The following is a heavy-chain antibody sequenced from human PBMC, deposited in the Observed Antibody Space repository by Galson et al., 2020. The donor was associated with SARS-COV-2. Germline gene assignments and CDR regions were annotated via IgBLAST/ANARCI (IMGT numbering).Heavy chain of an antibody. CDR3: ARDRSITIFGVEYDYYMDV. CDR1: GFTFSSYW. CDR2: IKQDGSEK. J-gene: IGHJ6*03. Sequence: QLGESLKISCAASGFTFSSYWMSWVRQAPGKGLEWVANIKQDGSEKYYVDSVKGRFTISRDNAKNSLYLQMNSLRAEDTAVYYCARDRSITIFGVEYDYYMDVWGKGTTVTVSS. V-gene: IGHV3-7*01. D-gene: IGHD3-3*01.